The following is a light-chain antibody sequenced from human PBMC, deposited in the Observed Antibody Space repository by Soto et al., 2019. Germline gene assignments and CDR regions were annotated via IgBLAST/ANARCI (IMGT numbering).Light chain of an antibody. J-gene: IGKJ2*01. V-gene: IGKV3-20*01. CDR1: QSLSRTY. Sequence: EIVLTQSPGTLSLSPGERVILSCRASQSLSRTYLAWYQQKPGQAPRLLIYGVSCRATGIPDRFSGSGSGTDVTLTISRLEPEDFAVYYCQHYGNSPYTFGQGTKLEI. CDR2: GVS. CDR3: QHYGNSPYT.